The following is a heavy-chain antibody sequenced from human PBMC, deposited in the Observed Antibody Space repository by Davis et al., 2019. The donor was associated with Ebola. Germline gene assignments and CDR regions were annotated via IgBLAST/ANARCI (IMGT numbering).Heavy chain of an antibody. V-gene: IGHV4-31*03. D-gene: IGHD6-6*01. CDR2: IYYSGST. CDR1: GGSISSGGYY. CDR3: ASHYSSSSPFDY. Sequence: SETLSLTCTVSGGSISSGGYYWSWIRQHPGKGLEWIGYIYYSGSTYYNPSLKSRVTISVDTSKNQFSLKLSSVTAADTAVYYCASHYSSSSPFDYWGQGTLVTVSS. J-gene: IGHJ4*02.